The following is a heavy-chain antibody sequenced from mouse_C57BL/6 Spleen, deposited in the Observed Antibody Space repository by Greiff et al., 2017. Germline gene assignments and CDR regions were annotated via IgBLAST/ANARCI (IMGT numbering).Heavy chain of an antibody. CDR1: GFTFSSYA. V-gene: IGHV5-4*03. CDR2: ISDGGSYT. D-gene: IGHD2-5*01. J-gene: IGHJ1*03. CDR3: ARRAYSNWYFDV. Sequence: EVQRVESGGGLVKPGGSLKLSCAASGFTFSSYAMSWVRQTPEKRLEWVATISDGGSYTYYPDNVKGRFTISRDNAKNNLYLQMSHLKSEDTAMYYCARRAYSNWYFDVWGTGTTVTGSS.